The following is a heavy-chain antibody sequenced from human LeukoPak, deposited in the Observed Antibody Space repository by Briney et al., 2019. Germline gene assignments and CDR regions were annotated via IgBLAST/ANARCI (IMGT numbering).Heavy chain of an antibody. Sequence: GGSLRLSCAASGFTFSNAWMSWVRQAPGKGLEWVGRIKSKTDGGTTDYAAPVKGRFTISRDDSKNTLYLQMNSLKTEDTAVYYCTTDQTTYYDILTGYYTVDAFDIWGQGTMVTVSS. J-gene: IGHJ3*02. CDR3: TTDQTTYYDILTGYYTVDAFDI. CDR1: GFTFSNAW. V-gene: IGHV3-15*01. CDR2: IKSKTDGGTT. D-gene: IGHD3-9*01.